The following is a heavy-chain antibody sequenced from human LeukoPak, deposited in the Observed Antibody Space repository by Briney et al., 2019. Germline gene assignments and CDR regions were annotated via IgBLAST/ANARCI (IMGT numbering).Heavy chain of an antibody. CDR3: ARAGSGSYFAYS. D-gene: IGHD3-10*01. J-gene: IGHJ4*02. Sequence: SETLSLTCTVSGGSISSSTYYWGWIRQPPGKGLEWIGSIYYSGRTYYNPSLKSRVIISVDTSKNQFSLKLTSVTAADTAVYYCARAGSGSYFAYSWGQGTLVTVSS. V-gene: IGHV4-39*07. CDR1: GGSISSSTYY. CDR2: IYYSGRT.